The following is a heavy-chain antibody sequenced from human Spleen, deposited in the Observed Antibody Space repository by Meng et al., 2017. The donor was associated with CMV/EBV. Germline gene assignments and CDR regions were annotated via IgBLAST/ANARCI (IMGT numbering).Heavy chain of an antibody. CDR1: GFTLSSYS. D-gene: IGHD3-10*01. CDR3: ARDMVRGVKGWFDP. J-gene: IGHJ5*02. V-gene: IGHV3-21*01. Sequence: GGSLRLSCAASGFTLSSYSMNWVRQAPGKGLEWVSSISSGGTYINYPDSLKGRFTISRDNAKNSAYLQMDNLRVEDTAVYFCARDMVRGVKGWFDPWGQGTLVTVSS. CDR2: ISSGGTYI.